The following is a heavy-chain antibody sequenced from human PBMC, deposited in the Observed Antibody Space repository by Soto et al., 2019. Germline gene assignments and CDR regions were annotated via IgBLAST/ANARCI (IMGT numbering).Heavy chain of an antibody. Sequence: ASVKVSCKASGYTFTSYAMHWVRQAPGQRLEWMGWINAGNGNTKFSQKFQGRVTITRDTSASTAYMELSSLRSEDTAVYYFARAYCSGGSCPYYYYMDVWGKGTTVTVSS. CDR2: INAGNGNT. CDR1: GYTFTSYA. V-gene: IGHV1-3*01. J-gene: IGHJ6*03. CDR3: ARAYCSGGSCPYYYYMDV. D-gene: IGHD2-15*01.